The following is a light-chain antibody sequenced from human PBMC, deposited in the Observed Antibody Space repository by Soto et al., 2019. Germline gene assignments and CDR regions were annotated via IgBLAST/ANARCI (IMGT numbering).Light chain of an antibody. CDR1: SGHNSYA. CDR3: QTWSTDIRV. V-gene: IGLV4-69*01. CDR2: LNSDGSH. Sequence: QSVLTQPPSASASLGASVKLTCTLSSGHNSYAIAWHQQQPETGPRYLMKLNSDGSHSKGDGIPDRFSGSSSGAERYLTISSLQSEDEADYYCQTWSTDIRVFGGGTKLTVL. J-gene: IGLJ3*02.